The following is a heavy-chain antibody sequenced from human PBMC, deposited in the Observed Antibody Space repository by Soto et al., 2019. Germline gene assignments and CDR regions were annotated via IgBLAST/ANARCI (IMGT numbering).Heavy chain of an antibody. J-gene: IGHJ6*04. CDR3: ARGDKDTAMVLSMDV. CDR1: GYTFTNNY. CDR2: INPRVGTT. Sequence: ASVKVSCKASGYTFTNNYMHWVRQAPGQGLEWMGIINPRVGTTTYAQKFQARVTMTSDTSTSTVYMELSSLRSEDTAVYYCARGDKDTAMVLSMDVWGKGTTVTVSS. D-gene: IGHD5-18*01. V-gene: IGHV1-46*01.